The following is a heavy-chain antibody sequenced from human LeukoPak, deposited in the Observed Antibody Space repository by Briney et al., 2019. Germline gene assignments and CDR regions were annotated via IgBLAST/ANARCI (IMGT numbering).Heavy chain of an antibody. D-gene: IGHD6-25*01. J-gene: IGHJ5*02. Sequence: SEILSLTCTVSGGSINSYYWTWIRQPPGKGLEWIACIYYNGITNYKSSLESRLTISVDTSKNQFSLRLRSVTAADTAVYYCARQNPPGSKKGWFDPWGQGTLVTVSS. CDR3: ARQNPPGSKKGWFDP. CDR1: GGSINSYY. V-gene: IGHV4-59*08. CDR2: IYYNGIT.